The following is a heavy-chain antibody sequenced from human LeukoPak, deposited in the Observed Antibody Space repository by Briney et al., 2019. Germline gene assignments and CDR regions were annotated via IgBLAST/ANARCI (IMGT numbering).Heavy chain of an antibody. CDR2: INTDGTII. V-gene: IGHV3-74*01. J-gene: IGHJ4*02. Sequence: QSGGSLRLSCAASGFTFSSYWMHWARQTPGRGLVWVARINTDGTIIDYADSVKGQFTISRDNSKNTLYLQMNSLRAEDTAVYYCARERYFDYWGQGTLVTVSS. CDR3: ARERYFDY. CDR1: GFTFSSYW.